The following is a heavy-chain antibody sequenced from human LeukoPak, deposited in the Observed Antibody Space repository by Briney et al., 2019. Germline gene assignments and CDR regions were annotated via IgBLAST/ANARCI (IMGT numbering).Heavy chain of an antibody. CDR2: IYYSGST. D-gene: IGHD5-12*01. CDR3: ASQDIVATSFFDY. CDR1: GGSISSSSYY. Sequence: SETLSLTCTVSGGSISSSSYYWGWIRQPPGKGLEWIGSIYYSGSTYYNPSLKSRVTISVDTSKNQFSLKLSSVTAADTAVYYCASQDIVATSFFDYWGQGTLVTVSS. V-gene: IGHV4-39*01. J-gene: IGHJ4*02.